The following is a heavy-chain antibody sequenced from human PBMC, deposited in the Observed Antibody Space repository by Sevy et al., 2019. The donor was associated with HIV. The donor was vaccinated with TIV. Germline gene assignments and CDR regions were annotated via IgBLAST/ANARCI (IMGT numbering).Heavy chain of an antibody. Sequence: GGSLRLSCAASGFTFSDYAMHWVRQAPGKGLEWVAIIWSDGAYQYHGDSVKGRFTISRDNSKNTLYLQMNNVRVEDTAVYYCARGGYYYDNAAYYALDSWGQGTLVTVSS. D-gene: IGHD3-22*01. CDR1: GFTFSDYA. V-gene: IGHV3-33*01. CDR2: IWSDGAYQ. J-gene: IGHJ4*02. CDR3: ARGGYYYDNAAYYALDS.